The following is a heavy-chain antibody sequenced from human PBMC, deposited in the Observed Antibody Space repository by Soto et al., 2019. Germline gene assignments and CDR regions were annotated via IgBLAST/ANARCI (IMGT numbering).Heavy chain of an antibody. CDR2: IGTAGDT. V-gene: IGHV3-13*01. J-gene: IGHJ6*02. CDR3: ARTRNYDLWSGYGYYDYGMDV. D-gene: IGHD3-3*01. Sequence: GASLRLPCAASGFTFSSYDMHWVLQGTGKGLEWVSAIGTAGDTYYPGSVKGRFTLSRENAKNSLYLQMNSLRGGDTAVYDCARTRNYDLWSGYGYYDYGMDVWRQGTTVTVSS. CDR1: GFTFSSYD.